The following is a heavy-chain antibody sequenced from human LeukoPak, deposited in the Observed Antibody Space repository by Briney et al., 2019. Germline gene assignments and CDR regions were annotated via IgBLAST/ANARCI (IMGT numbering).Heavy chain of an antibody. D-gene: IGHD5-18*01. Sequence: PGGSLRLSCAASGLSFSRYWMSWVRQAPGKGLEWVANIKQDGSEKYYVDSVKGRFTISRDNAKNSLYLQMNSLTVEDTAVYYCAKGGGNSSGYWGQGTLVTVSS. V-gene: IGHV3-7*01. CDR3: AKGGGNSSGY. J-gene: IGHJ4*02. CDR2: IKQDGSEK. CDR1: GLSFSRYW.